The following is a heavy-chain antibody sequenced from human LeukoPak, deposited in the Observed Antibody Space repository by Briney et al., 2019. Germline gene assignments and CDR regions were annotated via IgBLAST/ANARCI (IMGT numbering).Heavy chain of an antibody. V-gene: IGHV1-18*04. CDR1: GYTFTGYY. Sequence: ASVKVSCKASGYTFTGYYMHWVRQAPGQGLEWMGWISAYNGNTNYAQKLQGRVTMTTDTSTSTAYMELRSLISDDTAVYYCARCLSPRRITMIVQIFDYWGQGTLVTVSS. CDR3: ARCLSPRRITMIVQIFDY. CDR2: ISAYNGNT. J-gene: IGHJ4*02. D-gene: IGHD3-22*01.